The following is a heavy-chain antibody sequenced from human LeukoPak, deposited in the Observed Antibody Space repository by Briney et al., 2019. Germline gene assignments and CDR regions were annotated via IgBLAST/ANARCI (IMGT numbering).Heavy chain of an antibody. CDR1: GFTFSSYA. D-gene: IGHD6-19*01. CDR3: AKDYRYSSGWTWDY. J-gene: IGHJ4*02. CDR2: ISGSGGST. Sequence: GGSLRLSCAASGFTFSSYAMSWVRQAPGKGLEWVSAISGSGGSTYYADSVKGRFTISRDNSKNTLYLQMNSLRAEDTAVYYCAKDYRYSSGWTWDYWGQGTLVTVSS. V-gene: IGHV3-23*01.